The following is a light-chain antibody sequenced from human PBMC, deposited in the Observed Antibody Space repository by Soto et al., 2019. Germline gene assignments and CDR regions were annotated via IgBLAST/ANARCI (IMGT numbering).Light chain of an antibody. CDR2: KAS. Sequence: DIQMTQSPSTLSASVGDRVTITCRASQNISTWLAWYQQSPGKASKVLIYKASTFERGDPSRFNGSGSGTEFALTISIQQPDDFATYYCQHYNTYSDTFGQGTKLEIK. V-gene: IGKV1-5*03. J-gene: IGKJ2*01. CDR1: QNISTW. CDR3: QHYNTYSDT.